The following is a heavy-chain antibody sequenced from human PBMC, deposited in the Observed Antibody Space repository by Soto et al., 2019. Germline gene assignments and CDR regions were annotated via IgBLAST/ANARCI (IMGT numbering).Heavy chain of an antibody. J-gene: IGHJ4*02. Sequence: EVQLLESGGGLVQPGGSLSLSCAASGFTFSSYAMSWVRQAPGKGLEWVSAISGSGGSTYYADSMKGRFTISRDNAKNTLYLQMNSLRAEDTAVYYCAKVLGSSGYLDLWGQGTLVTVSS. CDR2: ISGSGGST. D-gene: IGHD3-22*01. V-gene: IGHV3-23*01. CDR1: GFTFSSYA. CDR3: AKVLGSSGYLDL.